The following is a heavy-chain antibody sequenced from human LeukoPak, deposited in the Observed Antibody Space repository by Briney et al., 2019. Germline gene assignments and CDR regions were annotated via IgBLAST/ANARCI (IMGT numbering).Heavy chain of an antibody. D-gene: IGHD2-15*01. J-gene: IGHJ6*02. CDR2: INPSGGST. CDR3: ARFCSGGSCCRDAPDYYYYGMDV. Sequence: ASVKVSCKASGYTFTSYYMHWVRQAPGQGLEWMGIINPSGGSTSYAQKFQGRVTMTRDTSTSTVYMELSSLRSEDTAVYYCARFCSGGSCCRDAPDYYYYGMDVRGQGTTVTVSS. CDR1: GYTFTSYY. V-gene: IGHV1-46*01.